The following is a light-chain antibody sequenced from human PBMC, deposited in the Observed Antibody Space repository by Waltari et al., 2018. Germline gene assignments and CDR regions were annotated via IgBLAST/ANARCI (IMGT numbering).Light chain of an antibody. J-gene: IGKJ1*01. CDR3: QQYNNWPPWT. Sequence: ETVMTQSPATLSVSPGDRATLSCRARQSVSSNLAWYQQKPGQAPRLLIYGASTRATGIPARFSGSGSGTEFTLTISSLQSEDFAVYYCQQYNNWPPWTFGQGTKVEIK. CDR1: QSVSSN. CDR2: GAS. V-gene: IGKV3-15*01.